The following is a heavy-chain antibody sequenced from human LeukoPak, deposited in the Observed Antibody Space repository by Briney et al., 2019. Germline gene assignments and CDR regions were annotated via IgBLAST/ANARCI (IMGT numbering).Heavy chain of an antibody. Sequence: GGSLRLSCAASGFAFSSYGLHWVRQAPGKGLEWVAFIRFDGTNKYYADSVKGRFTISRDNSKNTLYLQMNSLRAEDTAVYYCAKHLKGRDGYNYLGWGQGTLVTVSS. J-gene: IGHJ4*02. CDR1: GFAFSSYG. D-gene: IGHD5-24*01. V-gene: IGHV3-30*02. CDR2: IRFDGTNK. CDR3: AKHLKGRDGYNYLG.